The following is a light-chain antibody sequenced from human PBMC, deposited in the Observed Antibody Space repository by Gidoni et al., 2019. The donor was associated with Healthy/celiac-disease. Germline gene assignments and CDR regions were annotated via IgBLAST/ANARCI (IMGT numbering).Light chain of an antibody. J-gene: IGLJ2*01. Sequence: QAALTQPASVSGSPGQSSTISCTGTSSDVGGYNYVSWYQQQPGKAPKLMIYDVSNRPSGVSPPFSGSQSGHTASLTISGLQAEDEADYYCSSYTSSSTSYVVFCGGTKLTVL. CDR1: SSDVGGYNY. CDR2: DVS. V-gene: IGLV2-14*03. CDR3: SSYTSSSTSYVV.